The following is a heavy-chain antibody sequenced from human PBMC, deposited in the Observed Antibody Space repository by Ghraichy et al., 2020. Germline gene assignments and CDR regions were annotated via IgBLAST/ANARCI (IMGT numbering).Heavy chain of an antibody. V-gene: IGHV4-59*01. D-gene: IGHD4-17*01. CDR1: GGSISSYY. CDR3: ARDPGDYGVHDAFDI. J-gene: IGHJ3*02. Sequence: SQTLSLTCTVSGGSISSYYWSWIRQPPGKGLEWIGYIYYSGSTNYNPSLKSRVTISVDTSKNQFSLKLSSVTAADTAVYYCARDPGDYGVHDAFDIWGQGTMVTVSS. CDR2: IYYSGST.